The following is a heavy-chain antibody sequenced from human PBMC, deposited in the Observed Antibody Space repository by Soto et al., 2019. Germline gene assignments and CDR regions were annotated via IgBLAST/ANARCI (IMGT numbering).Heavy chain of an antibody. CDR3: ARERGDSSGFIFDY. V-gene: IGHV1-2*04. CDR1: GYTFTGYY. D-gene: IGHD3-22*01. J-gene: IGHJ4*02. Sequence: ASVKVSCKASGYTFTGYYMHWVRQAPGQGLEWMGWINPNSGGTNYAQKFQGWVTMTRDTSISTAYMELSRLRSDDTAVYYCARERGDSSGFIFDYWGQGTLVTVSS. CDR2: INPNSGGT.